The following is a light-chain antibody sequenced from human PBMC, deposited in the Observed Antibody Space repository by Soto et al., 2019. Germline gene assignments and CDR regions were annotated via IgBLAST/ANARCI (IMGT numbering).Light chain of an antibody. J-gene: IGLJ2*01. V-gene: IGLV1-47*01. CDR2: RNN. CDR1: SSNIGSNY. CDR3: ATWDASLSGVV. Sequence: QSVLTQPPSASGTPGQRVTISCSGSSSNIGSNYVYWYQQLPGTTPKVLIYRNNQPPSEVPDRFSGSKSGTSASLAISGLRSEDEAEYYCATWDASLSGVVFGGGTKLTVL.